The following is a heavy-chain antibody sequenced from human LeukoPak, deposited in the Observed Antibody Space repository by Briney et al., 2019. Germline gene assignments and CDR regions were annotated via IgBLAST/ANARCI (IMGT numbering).Heavy chain of an antibody. V-gene: IGHV3-48*04. CDR2: ISSSSSTI. J-gene: IGHJ4*02. Sequence: GGSLRLSCAASGFTFSSYSMNRVRQAPGKGLEWVSYISSSSSTIYYADSVKGRFTISRDNAKNSLYLQMNSLRAEDTAVYYCARKRGGDLYYFDYWGQGTLVTVSS. CDR3: ARKRGGDLYYFDY. D-gene: IGHD2-21*02. CDR1: GFTFSSYS.